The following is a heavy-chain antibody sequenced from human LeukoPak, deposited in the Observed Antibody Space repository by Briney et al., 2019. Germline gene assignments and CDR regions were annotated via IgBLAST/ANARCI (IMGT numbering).Heavy chain of an antibody. CDR1: GGSFSGYY. D-gene: IGHD2-2*01. Sequence: PSETLSLTCAVYGGSFSGYYWSWIRQPPGKGLEWIGEINHSGSINYNPSLKSRVTISVDTSKNQFSLKLSSVTAADTAVYYCARRRGATAALNWFDPWGQGTLVTVSS. V-gene: IGHV4-34*01. CDR2: INHSGSI. CDR3: ARRRGATAALNWFDP. J-gene: IGHJ5*02.